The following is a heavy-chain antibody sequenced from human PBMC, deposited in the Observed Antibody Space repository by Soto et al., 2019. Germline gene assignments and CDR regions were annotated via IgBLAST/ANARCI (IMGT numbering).Heavy chain of an antibody. CDR1: GGTLSSYT. CDR3: AREGSVPAAMPYYYYYYMDV. D-gene: IGHD2-2*01. Sequence: GASVKVSCKASGGTLSSYTISWLRQAPGQGLEWMGRIIPILGIANYAQKFQGRVTITADKSTSTAYMELSSLRSEDTAVYYCAREGSVPAAMPYYYYYYMDVWGKGTTVTVSS. J-gene: IGHJ6*03. CDR2: IIPILGIA. V-gene: IGHV1-69*04.